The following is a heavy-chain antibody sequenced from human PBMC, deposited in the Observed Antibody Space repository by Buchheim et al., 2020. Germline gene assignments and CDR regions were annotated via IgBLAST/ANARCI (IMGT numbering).Heavy chain of an antibody. Sequence: QVQLVESGGGVVQPGRSLRLSCAASGFTFSSYGMHWVRQAPGKGLEWVAVISYDGSNKYYADSVKGRFTISRDNSKNTLYLQMNSLRAEHTAVYYCANFGIGYSYGPPFDYWGQGTL. V-gene: IGHV3-30*18. CDR1: GFTFSSYG. J-gene: IGHJ4*02. CDR2: ISYDGSNK. CDR3: ANFGIGYSYGPPFDY. D-gene: IGHD5-18*01.